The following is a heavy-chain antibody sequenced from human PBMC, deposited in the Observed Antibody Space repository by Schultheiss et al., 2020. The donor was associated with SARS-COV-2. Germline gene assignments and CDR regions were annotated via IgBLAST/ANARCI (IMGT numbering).Heavy chain of an antibody. CDR1: GFTFSSYA. CDR3: AKDKVAVAGTAGYYFDY. V-gene: IGHV3-23*01. CDR2: ISGSGGST. J-gene: IGHJ4*02. Sequence: GESLKISCAASGFTFSSYAMSWVRQAPGKGLEWVSAISGSGGSTDYADSVKGRFTIARDNSKNTLYLQMNSLRAEDTAVYYCAKDKVAVAGTAGYYFDYWGQGTLVTVSS. D-gene: IGHD6-19*01.